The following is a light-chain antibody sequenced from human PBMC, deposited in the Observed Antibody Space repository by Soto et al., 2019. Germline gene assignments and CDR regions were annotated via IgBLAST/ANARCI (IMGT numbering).Light chain of an antibody. V-gene: IGLV1-44*01. J-gene: IGLJ1*01. CDR1: SSNIGSSN. Sequence: QSALTHLPSASGTPGQRVTISCSGSSSNIGSSNVNWYQQLPGTAPKLLIYTNNQRPSGVPDRFSGSKSGTSASLAISGLQSEDEADYYCAAWDDSLNGRVFGTGTKVTVL. CDR2: TNN. CDR3: AAWDDSLNGRV.